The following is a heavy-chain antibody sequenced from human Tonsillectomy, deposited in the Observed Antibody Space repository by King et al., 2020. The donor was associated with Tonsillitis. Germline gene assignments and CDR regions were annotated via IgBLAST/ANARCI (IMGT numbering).Heavy chain of an antibody. V-gene: IGHV4-39*01. Sequence: QLQLQESGPGLVKPSGTLSLTCTVSCGSLRSGDKYLAWIRQPPGRGLEWIGDMYYIGTIFYNPSLNIRITLSGGTSENRFSLKLSSVTAADPAVYFCARYVSGTFDYWGQGALVTVSS. CDR2: MYYIGTI. D-gene: IGHD1-26*01. CDR3: ARYVSGTFDY. J-gene: IGHJ4*02. CDR1: CGSLRSGDKY.